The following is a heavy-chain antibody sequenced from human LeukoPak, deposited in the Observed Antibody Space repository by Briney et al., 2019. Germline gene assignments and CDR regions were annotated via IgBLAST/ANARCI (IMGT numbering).Heavy chain of an antibody. D-gene: IGHD5-12*01. J-gene: IGHJ4*02. CDR2: ISSSSSYI. V-gene: IGHV3-21*01. CDR1: GFTFSTYS. CDR3: ARDPQYSGYESQLDY. Sequence: PGGSLRLSCAASGFTFSTYSMIWVRQAPGKGLEWVSSISSSSSYIYYADSVKGRFTISRDNAKNSLYLQLNNLRAEDTAVYYCARDPQYSGYESQLDYWGQGTLVTVSS.